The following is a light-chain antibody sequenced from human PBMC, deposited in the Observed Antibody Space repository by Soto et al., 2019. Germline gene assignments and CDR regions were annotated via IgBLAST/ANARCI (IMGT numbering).Light chain of an antibody. CDR3: TSYAGNDKYV. Sequence: QSALTQPPSASASPGQSVTISCTGTSSDVGDYFYVSWYQQHPGKPPKLLIYEVTRRPLGVPDRFSGSRSGNTASLTVSGLQADDEADYYCTSYAGNDKYVFGSGTKLTVL. J-gene: IGLJ1*01. V-gene: IGLV2-8*01. CDR1: SSDVGDYFY. CDR2: EVT.